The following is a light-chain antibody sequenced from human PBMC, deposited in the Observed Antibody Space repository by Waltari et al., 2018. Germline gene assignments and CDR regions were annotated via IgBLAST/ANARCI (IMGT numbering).Light chain of an antibody. V-gene: IGLV2-11*01. CDR1: GSDIGGYNY. CDR3: CSYAGSYTFV. J-gene: IGLJ1*01. Sequence: QSALTQPRSVSGSLGQSVTISCTGTGSDIGGYNYVSWYQQHPDKVPILIIFDVAKRPSGVPDRFSGSKSGNTASLTISGLQAEDEADYYCCSYAGSYTFVFGVGTKVSVV. CDR2: DVA.